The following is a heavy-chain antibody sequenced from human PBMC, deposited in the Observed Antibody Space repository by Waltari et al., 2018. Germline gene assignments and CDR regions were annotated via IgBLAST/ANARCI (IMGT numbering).Heavy chain of an antibody. D-gene: IGHD5-12*01. CDR1: GVSITSNRHY. J-gene: IGHJ3*01. CDR3: ATYIGASVGPAAFDV. CDR2: VSYSRTT. V-gene: IGHV4-39*01. Sequence: QLQLQESGPRLVRPSETLSLICRVSGVSITSNRHYWAWIRQSPGQGLEWIGTVSYSRTTYISPSLKSRVSVCRDTSKNQVSLILGSVTAADMAVYYCATYIGASVGPAAFDVWGQGTMVTVSS.